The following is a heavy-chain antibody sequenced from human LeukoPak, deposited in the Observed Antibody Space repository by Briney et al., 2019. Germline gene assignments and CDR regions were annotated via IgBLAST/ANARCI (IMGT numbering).Heavy chain of an antibody. D-gene: IGHD3-3*01. CDR2: IIPIFGTA. CDR1: GGTFSSYA. V-gene: IGHV1-69*05. J-gene: IGHJ4*02. CDR3: AGARYDFWSGYHC. Sequence: ASVKVSCKASGGTFSSYAISWVRQAPGQGLEWMGGIIPIFGTANYAQKFQGRVTITTDESTSTAYMELSSLRSEDTAVYYCAGARYDFWSGYHCWGQGTLVTVSS.